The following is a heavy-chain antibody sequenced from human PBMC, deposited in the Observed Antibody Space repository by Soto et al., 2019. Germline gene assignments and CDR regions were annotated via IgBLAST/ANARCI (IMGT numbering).Heavy chain of an antibody. J-gene: IGHJ4*02. CDR1: GGTFSSYT. Sequence: QVQLVQSGAEVKKPGSSVKVSCTASGGTFSSYTISWVRQAPGQGLEWMGRIIPILGIANYAQKFQGRVTITADKSTSTAYMELSSLRSEDTAVYYCARDGRSGYSYFDYWGQGTLVTVSS. V-gene: IGHV1-69*08. CDR2: IIPILGIA. CDR3: ARDGRSGYSYFDY. D-gene: IGHD5-12*01.